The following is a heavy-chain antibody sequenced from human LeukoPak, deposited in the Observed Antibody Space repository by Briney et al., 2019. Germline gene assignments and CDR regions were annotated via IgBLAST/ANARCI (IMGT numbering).Heavy chain of an antibody. V-gene: IGHV1-18*01. CDR2: ISTYNGNT. D-gene: IGHD6-19*01. Sequence: ASVKVSCTASGYTFTTNGIRWVRQAPGQGLEWMGWISTYNGNTHYAQKFQGRVTLTTDTSTSTAYMELRSLRADDTAVYYCARERIVAGTGTFDSWGQGTLVTVSS. CDR3: ARERIVAGTGTFDS. CDR1: GYTFTTNG. J-gene: IGHJ4*02.